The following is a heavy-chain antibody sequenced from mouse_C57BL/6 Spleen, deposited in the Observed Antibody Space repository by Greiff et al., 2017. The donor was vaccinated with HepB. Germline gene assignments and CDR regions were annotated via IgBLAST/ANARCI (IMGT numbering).Heavy chain of an antibody. Sequence: EVQLVESGPELVKPGASVKMSCKASGYTFTDYNMHWVKQSHGKSLEWIGYINPNNGGTSYNQKFKGKATLTVNKSSSTAYMELRSLTSEDSAVYYFARSGDDGYYVGYFDYWGQGTTLTVSS. V-gene: IGHV1-22*01. D-gene: IGHD2-3*01. CDR3: ARSGDDGYYVGYFDY. CDR1: GYTFTDYN. J-gene: IGHJ2*01. CDR2: INPNNGGT.